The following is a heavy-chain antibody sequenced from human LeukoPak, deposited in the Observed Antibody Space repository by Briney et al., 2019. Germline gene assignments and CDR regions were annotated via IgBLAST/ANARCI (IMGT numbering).Heavy chain of an antibody. Sequence: VASVKVSCKASGGTFSSYAISWVRQAPGQGLEWMGRIIPIFGTANYAQKFQGRVTITTDESTSTAYMELSSLRSEDTAVYYCAGGTIFGVVITAFDIWGQGTMVTVSS. CDR3: AGGTIFGVVITAFDI. CDR1: GGTFSSYA. CDR2: IIPIFGTA. D-gene: IGHD3-3*01. J-gene: IGHJ3*02. V-gene: IGHV1-69*05.